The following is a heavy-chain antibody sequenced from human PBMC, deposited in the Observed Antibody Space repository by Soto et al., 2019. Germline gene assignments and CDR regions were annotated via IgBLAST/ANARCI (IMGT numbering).Heavy chain of an antibody. D-gene: IGHD6-13*01. CDR3: AKDPHSSSSWYGPFDY. CDR1: GFTFSSYA. CDR2: ISGSGGST. Sequence: GGSLRLSCAASGFTFSSYAMSWVRQAPGKGLEWVSAISGSGGSTYYADSVKGRFTISRDNSKNTLYLQMNSLRAEDTAVYYCAKDPHSSSSWYGPFDYWGQGTLVTVSS. V-gene: IGHV3-23*01. J-gene: IGHJ4*02.